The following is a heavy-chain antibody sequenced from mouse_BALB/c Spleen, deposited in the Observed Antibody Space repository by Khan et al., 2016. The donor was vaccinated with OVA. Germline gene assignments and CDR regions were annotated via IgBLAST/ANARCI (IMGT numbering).Heavy chain of an antibody. D-gene: IGHD1-1*01. J-gene: IGHJ2*01. CDR3: ATSYFYGYYFDY. V-gene: IGHV5-17*02. CDR1: GFTFSSYG. CDR2: VSGDSDTI. Sequence: EVELVESGGGLLQPGGSRKLSCAASGFTFSSYGMHWVRQAPEKGLEWVAYVSGDSDTIFYADTVKGRFTISRDNPKNTLFLQMTSLMSEDTASYYCATSYFYGYYFDYWGPGTTLTVSS.